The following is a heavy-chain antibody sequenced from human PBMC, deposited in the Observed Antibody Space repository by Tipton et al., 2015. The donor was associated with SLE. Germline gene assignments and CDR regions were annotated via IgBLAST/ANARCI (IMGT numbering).Heavy chain of an antibody. CDR3: ARAPFSDYGDSPDYYYYMDV. Sequence: TLSLTCAVSGYSIDSNNWWAWIRQPPGKGLEWIGYIYHSGSTYYSPSLKSRVTISVDRSKNQFSLKVSSVTAADTAVYYCARAPFSDYGDSPDYYYYMDVWGKGTTVTVSS. D-gene: IGHD4-17*01. CDR2: IYHSGST. CDR1: GYSIDSNNW. J-gene: IGHJ6*03. V-gene: IGHV4-28*03.